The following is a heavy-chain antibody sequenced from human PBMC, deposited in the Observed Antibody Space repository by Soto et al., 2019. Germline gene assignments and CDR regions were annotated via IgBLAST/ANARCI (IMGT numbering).Heavy chain of an antibody. CDR1: GGSISSYY. D-gene: IGHD5-12*01. J-gene: IGHJ6*03. CDR3: ARGSGGWLRFETPYYYYYYMDV. CDR2: IYYSGST. V-gene: IGHV4-59*01. Sequence: SETPSLTCTVSGGSISSYYWSWIRQPPGKGLEWIGYIYYSGSTNYNPSLKSRVTISVDTSKNQFSLKLSSVTAADTAVYYCARGSGGWLRFETPYYYYYYMDVWGKGTTVTVSS.